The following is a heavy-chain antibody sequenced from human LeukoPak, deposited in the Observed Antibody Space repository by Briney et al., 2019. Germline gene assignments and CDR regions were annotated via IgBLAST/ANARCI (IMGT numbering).Heavy chain of an antibody. CDR1: GFTFSSYA. CDR2: ISGSGGST. J-gene: IGHJ4*02. Sequence: GASLRLSCVASGFTFSSYAMTWVRQAPGKGLEWVSGISGSGGSTYYADSVKGRFTISRDNSKNTLFLQMNSLRAEDTAVYYCAKETYSSGWDPYFDYWGQGTLVTVSS. CDR3: AKETYSSGWDPYFDY. D-gene: IGHD6-19*01. V-gene: IGHV3-23*01.